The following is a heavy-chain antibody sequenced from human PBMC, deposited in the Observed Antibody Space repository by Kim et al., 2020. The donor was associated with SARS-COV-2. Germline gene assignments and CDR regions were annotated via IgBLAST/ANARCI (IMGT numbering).Heavy chain of an antibody. CDR1: GGSISSGGYY. D-gene: IGHD2-21*01. CDR3: ANSYWGYFDY. Sequence: SETLSLTCTVSGGSISSGGYYWIWIRQHPGKGLEWIGYICYSGSTYYNPSLKSRVTISVDTSKNQFSLKLSSVTAADTAVYYCANSYWGYFDYWGQGTLVTVSS. V-gene: IGHV4-31*03. J-gene: IGHJ4*02. CDR2: ICYSGST.